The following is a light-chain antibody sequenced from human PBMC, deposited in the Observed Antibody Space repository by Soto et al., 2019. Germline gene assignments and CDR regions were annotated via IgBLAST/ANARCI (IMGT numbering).Light chain of an antibody. CDR3: QQRSTWPT. Sequence: VLTQSPASLSLSPGKRATLSCRASESVDFHLAWYQQKPGQAPRPLIYDASVRATGTPARFSGSGSGTAFTLTISSLGPEDFALYYCQQRSTWPTFGQGTRLEIK. CDR1: ESVDFH. J-gene: IGKJ5*01. CDR2: DAS. V-gene: IGKV3-11*01.